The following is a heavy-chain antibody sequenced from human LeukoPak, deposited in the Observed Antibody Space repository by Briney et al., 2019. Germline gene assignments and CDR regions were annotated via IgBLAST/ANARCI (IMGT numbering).Heavy chain of an antibody. Sequence: GASVKVSCKASGYTFTTYGISWVRQAPGQGLEWMGWISANNGNTNYAQKLQGRVTMTTDTSTSTAYMELRSLGSDDTAVYYCARSPRGGPFDYWGQGTLVTVSS. D-gene: IGHD3-10*01. CDR1: GYTFTTYG. J-gene: IGHJ4*02. V-gene: IGHV1-18*01. CDR2: ISANNGNT. CDR3: ARSPRGGPFDY.